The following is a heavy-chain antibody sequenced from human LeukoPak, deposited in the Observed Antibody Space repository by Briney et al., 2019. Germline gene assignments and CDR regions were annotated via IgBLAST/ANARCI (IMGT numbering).Heavy chain of an antibody. V-gene: IGHV4-59*01. CDR3: ARGDRLRGLAFDI. Sequence: PSETLSLTCTVSGGSISSYYWSWIRQPPGKGLEWIGYIYYSGSTNYNPSLKSRVTISVDTSKNQFSLKLSSVTAADTAVYYCARGDRLRGLAFDIWGQGTMVTVSS. D-gene: IGHD4-17*01. CDR1: GGSISSYY. J-gene: IGHJ3*02. CDR2: IYYSGST.